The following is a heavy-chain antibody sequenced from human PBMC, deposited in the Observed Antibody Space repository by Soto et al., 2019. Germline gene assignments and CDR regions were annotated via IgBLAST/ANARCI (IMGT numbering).Heavy chain of an antibody. V-gene: IGHV3-30-3*01. CDR3: ARVTDYYDSSGNAFDI. CDR2: ISYDGSNK. Sequence: PGRSLRLSCAASGFTFSSYAMHWVRQAPGKGLEWVAVISYDGSNKYYADSVKGRFTISRDNSKNTLYLQMNSLRAEDTAVYYCARVTDYYDSSGNAFDIWGQGTMVTVSS. CDR1: GFTFSSYA. J-gene: IGHJ3*02. D-gene: IGHD3-22*01.